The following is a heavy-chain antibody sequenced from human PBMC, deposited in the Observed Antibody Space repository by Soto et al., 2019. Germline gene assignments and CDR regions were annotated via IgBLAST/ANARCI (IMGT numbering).Heavy chain of an antibody. CDR1: GGSFSGYY. D-gene: IGHD6-13*01. V-gene: IGHV4-34*01. J-gene: IGHJ4*02. CDR3: ARFSYSSSRIDY. Sequence: SETLSLTCAVYGGSFSGYYWSWIRQPPGKGLEWIGEINHSGSTNYNPSLKSRVTISVDTSKNQFSLKLSSVTAADTAVYYCARFSYSSSRIDYWGQGTLVTVSS. CDR2: INHSGST.